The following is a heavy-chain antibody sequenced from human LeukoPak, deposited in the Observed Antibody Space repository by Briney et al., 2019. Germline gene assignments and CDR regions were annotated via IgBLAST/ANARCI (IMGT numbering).Heavy chain of an antibody. D-gene: IGHD3-3*01. J-gene: IGHJ5*02. V-gene: IGHV4-59*13. CDR1: GGSISSNY. CDR3: ARMAYYDFWSGYYNRFDP. Sequence: SETLSLTCTVSGGSISSNYWSWIRQPPGKGLEWIGYIYYSGSTNYNPSLKSRVTISVDTSKNQFSLKLSSVTAADTAVYYCARMAYYDFWSGYYNRFDPWGQGTLVTVSS. CDR2: IYYSGST.